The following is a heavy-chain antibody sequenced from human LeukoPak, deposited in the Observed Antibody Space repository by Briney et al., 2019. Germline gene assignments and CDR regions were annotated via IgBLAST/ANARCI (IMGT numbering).Heavy chain of an antibody. CDR1: GYTFTGYY. J-gene: IGHJ5*02. CDR2: INPNSGGT. CDR3: ARDGRGLWFGELYDWFDP. D-gene: IGHD3-10*01. Sequence: GPSVKVSCKASGYTFTGYYMHWVRQAPGQGLEWMGWINPNSGGTNYAQKFQGRVTMTRDTSISTAYMELSRLRSDDTAVYYCARDGRGLWFGELYDWFDPWGQGTLVTVSS. V-gene: IGHV1-2*02.